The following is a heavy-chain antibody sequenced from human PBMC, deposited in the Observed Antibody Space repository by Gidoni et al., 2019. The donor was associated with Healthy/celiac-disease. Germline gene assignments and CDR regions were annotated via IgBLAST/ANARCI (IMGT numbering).Heavy chain of an antibody. J-gene: IGHJ1*01. CDR3: ARESDSSGYYSEYFQH. CDR2: ISSSSSYI. CDR1: GFTFSSYS. Sequence: VQLVESGGGLVKPGGSLRLSCAASGFTFSSYSMNWVRQAPGKGLEWVSSISSSSSYIYYADSVKGRFTISRDNAKNSLYLQMNSLRAEDTAVYYCARESDSSGYYSEYFQHWGQGTLVTVSS. V-gene: IGHV3-21*01. D-gene: IGHD3-22*01.